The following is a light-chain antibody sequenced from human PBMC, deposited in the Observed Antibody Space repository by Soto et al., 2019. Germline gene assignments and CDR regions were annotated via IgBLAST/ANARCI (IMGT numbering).Light chain of an antibody. CDR3: QSYDSSLSGV. J-gene: IGLJ3*02. CDR1: SSNIGAGYD. V-gene: IGLV1-40*01. CDR2: GNS. Sequence: QSALTQPPSVSGAPGQRVTISCTGSSSNIGAGYDVHWYQQLPGTAPKLLIYGNSNRPSGVPDRFSGSKSGTSASLAITGLQAEDEADYHCQSYDSSLSGVFGGGTQLTVL.